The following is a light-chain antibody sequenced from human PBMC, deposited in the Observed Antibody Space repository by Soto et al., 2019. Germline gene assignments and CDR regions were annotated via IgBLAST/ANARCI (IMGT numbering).Light chain of an antibody. J-gene: IGKJ1*01. CDR3: QQLKFYPLT. V-gene: IGKV1-9*01. CDR2: AAS. CDR1: QGISDY. Sequence: DIQLTQSPSSLSASVGDRVTITLRASQGISDYLAWYQRKQGRAPKLXIYAASTLQSGVPSRFRGSGSGTDLTITISGLQPDDFETYYCQQLKFYPLTFGQGTKVDIK.